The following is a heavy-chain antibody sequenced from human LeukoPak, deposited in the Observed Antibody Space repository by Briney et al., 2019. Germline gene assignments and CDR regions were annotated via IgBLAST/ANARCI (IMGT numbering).Heavy chain of an antibody. CDR2: IYYSGST. CDR1: GGSISSYY. CDR3: ARDRHITMIVVVHYY. D-gene: IGHD3-22*01. V-gene: IGHV4-39*07. Sequence: PSETLSLTCTVSGGSISSYYWGWIRQPPGKGLEWIGSIYYSGSTYYNPSLKSRVTISVDTSKNQFSLKLSSVTAADTAVYYCARDRHITMIVVVHYYWGQGTLVTVSS. J-gene: IGHJ4*02.